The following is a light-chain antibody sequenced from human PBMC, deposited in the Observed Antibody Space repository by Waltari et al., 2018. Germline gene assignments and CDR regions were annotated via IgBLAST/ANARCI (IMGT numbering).Light chain of an antibody. J-gene: IGLJ2*01. Sequence: SYVLTQAPSVSVATGQTATITCGGNDIGRTNVHWYQQRPGKAPIVVIYYDSDRPSGIPERFSGSNSENTATLTISRVEAGDEADYFCQVWDPNSDHLVVFGGGTKLTVL. CDR1: DIGRTN. V-gene: IGLV3-21*04. CDR2: YDS. CDR3: QVWDPNSDHLVV.